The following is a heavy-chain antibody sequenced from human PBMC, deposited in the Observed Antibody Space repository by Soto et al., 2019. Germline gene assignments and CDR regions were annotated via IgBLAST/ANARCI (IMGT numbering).Heavy chain of an antibody. D-gene: IGHD3-3*01. Sequence: QVQLVQSGAEVKKPGSSVKVSCKASGGTFSSYAISWVRQAPGQGLEWMGGIIPIFGTANYAQKFQGRVTITADESTSTAYMELSSLRSEDTAVYYCVSSGHVLRFLECRGGCWFDPWGQGTLVTVSS. J-gene: IGHJ5*02. CDR1: GGTFSSYA. CDR3: VSSGHVLRFLECRGGCWFDP. V-gene: IGHV1-69*01. CDR2: IIPIFGTA.